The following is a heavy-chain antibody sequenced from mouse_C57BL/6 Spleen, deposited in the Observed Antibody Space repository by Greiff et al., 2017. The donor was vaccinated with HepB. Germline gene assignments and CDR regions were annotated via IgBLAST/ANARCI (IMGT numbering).Heavy chain of an antibody. J-gene: IGHJ2*01. CDR2: IDPSDSYT. D-gene: IGHD1-1*01. CDR1: GYTFTSYW. CDR3: ARSIYYYGSRDFDY. V-gene: IGHV1-59*01. Sequence: VMLSCKASGYTFTSYWMHWVKQRPGQGLEWIGVIDPSDSYTNYNQKFKGKATLTVDTSSSTAYMQLSSLTSEDSAVYYCARSIYYYGSRDFDYWGQGTTLTVSS.